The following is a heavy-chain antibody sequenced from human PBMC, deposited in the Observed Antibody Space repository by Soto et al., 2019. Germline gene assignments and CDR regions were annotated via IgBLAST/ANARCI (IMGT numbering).Heavy chain of an antibody. CDR3: ARDLAVGLVDY. Sequence: QVQLVQSGAEVKKPGASVKVSCKASGYTFTSYGISWVRQAPGQGLEWMGWISAYNGNTKYAQELQDRVTMTTDTSTSTAYREVRSVRSDDTAVYYCARDLAVGLVDYWGQGTLVTVSS. J-gene: IGHJ4*02. CDR1: GYTFTSYG. D-gene: IGHD6-19*01. V-gene: IGHV1-18*01. CDR2: ISAYNGNT.